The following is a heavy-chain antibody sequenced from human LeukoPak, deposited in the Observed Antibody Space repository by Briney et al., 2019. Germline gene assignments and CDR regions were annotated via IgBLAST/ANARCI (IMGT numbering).Heavy chain of an antibody. CDR1: GLTFSTYS. CDR3: ARDKSCAR. J-gene: IGHJ4*02. D-gene: IGHD3-16*01. CDR2: IKQDGSEK. V-gene: IGHV3-7*01. Sequence: GGSLRLSCAASGLTFSTYSMNWVRQAPGNELEWVASIKQDGSEKYYVDSVKGRFTISRDNAKNSLYLQMNSLRAEGTAVYFCARDKSCARWGQGTLVTVSS.